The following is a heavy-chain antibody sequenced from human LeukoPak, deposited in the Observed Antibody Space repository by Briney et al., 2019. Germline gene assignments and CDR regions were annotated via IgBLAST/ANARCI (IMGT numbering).Heavy chain of an antibody. Sequence: PGGSLRLSCAASGFTFSSYWMHWVRQAPGKGLVWVSRINSDGSSTSYADSVKGRFTISRDNAKNTPYLQMNSLRAEDTAVYYCARVNGGSFDLAYYGMDVWGQGTTVTVSS. V-gene: IGHV3-74*01. D-gene: IGHD1-26*01. CDR1: GFTFSSYW. J-gene: IGHJ6*02. CDR2: INSDGSST. CDR3: ARVNGGSFDLAYYGMDV.